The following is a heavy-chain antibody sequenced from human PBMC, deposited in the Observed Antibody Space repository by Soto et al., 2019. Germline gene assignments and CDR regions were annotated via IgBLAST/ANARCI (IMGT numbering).Heavy chain of an antibody. CDR3: VGGQYYFDY. J-gene: IGHJ4*02. CDR2: ISYDGSNK. CDR1: GFPFTAYG. V-gene: IGHV3-30*03. D-gene: IGHD3-10*01. Sequence: QVQLVESGGGVVQPGKSLGLSYAASGFPFTAYGMHWVREGPGKGLEWVAVISYDGSNKFYADSVKGRFTISRDNSKNTLYLQMNSLRPEDTALYYCVGGQYYFDYRGQGTLVTVSS.